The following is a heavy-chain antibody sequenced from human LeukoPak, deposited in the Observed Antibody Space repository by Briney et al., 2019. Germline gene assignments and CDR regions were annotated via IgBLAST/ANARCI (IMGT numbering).Heavy chain of an antibody. J-gene: IGHJ4*02. CDR2: IYSGGST. Sequence: GGSLRLSCAASGFTVSSNYMSWVRQAPGKGLEWVSVIYSGGSTYYADSVKSRFTISRDNSKNTLYLQMNSLRAEDTAVYYCARVYGIMEYYFDYWGQGTLVTVSS. CDR3: ARVYGIMEYYFDY. CDR1: GFTVSSNY. D-gene: IGHD3-16*01. V-gene: IGHV3-66*01.